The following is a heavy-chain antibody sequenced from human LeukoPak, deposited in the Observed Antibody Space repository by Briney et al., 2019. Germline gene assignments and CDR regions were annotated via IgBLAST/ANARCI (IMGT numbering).Heavy chain of an antibody. CDR3: ARDPLNGRLYYYYMDV. CDR2: ISYDGSNK. Sequence: GGSLRLSCAASGFTFSSYAMHWVRQAPGKGLEWVAVISYDGSNKYYADSVKGQFTISRDNSKNTLYLQMNSLRAEDTAVYYCARDPLNGRLYYYYMDVWGKGTTVTVSS. J-gene: IGHJ6*03. CDR1: GFTFSSYA. V-gene: IGHV3-30*04.